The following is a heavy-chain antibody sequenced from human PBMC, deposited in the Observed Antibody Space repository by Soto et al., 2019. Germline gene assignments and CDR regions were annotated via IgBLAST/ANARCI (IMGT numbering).Heavy chain of an antibody. CDR1: GFTFSSYA. Sequence: GGSLRLSCAASGFTFSSYAMSWVRQAPGKGLEWVSAISGGGVATNYADSVKGRFTISRDNSKNTLYLQMNSLRADDTAVYYCAKGRESSGSYRPFDYWGKGTLVTVSS. D-gene: IGHD3-22*01. CDR2: ISGGGVAT. J-gene: IGHJ4*02. CDR3: AKGRESSGSYRPFDY. V-gene: IGHV3-23*01.